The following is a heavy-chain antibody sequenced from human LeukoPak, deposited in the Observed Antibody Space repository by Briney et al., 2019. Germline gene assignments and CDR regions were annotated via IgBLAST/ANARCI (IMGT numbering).Heavy chain of an antibody. CDR1: GYTFTSYG. CDR2: ISGYNDNA. CDR3: VRDLGFGALDY. Sequence: GASVKVSCKASGYTFTSYGIGWVRQAPGQGLEWMGWISGYNDNAKYAQKVLGRVTMTTDTSTSTAYMEVRSLRSDDTAVYYCVRDLGFGALDYWGQGTLVIVSS. J-gene: IGHJ4*02. D-gene: IGHD4/OR15-4a*01. V-gene: IGHV1-18*01.